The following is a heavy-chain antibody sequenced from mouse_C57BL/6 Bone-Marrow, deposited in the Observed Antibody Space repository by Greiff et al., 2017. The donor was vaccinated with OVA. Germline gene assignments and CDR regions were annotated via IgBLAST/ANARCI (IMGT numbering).Heavy chain of an antibody. J-gene: IGHJ1*03. D-gene: IGHD1-1*01. CDR2: IDPSDSYT. CDR1: GYTFTSYW. Sequence: QVQLQQPGAELVKPGASVKLSCKASGYTFTSYWMQWVKQRPGQGLEWIGEIDPSDSYTNYNQKFKGKATLTVDTSSSTAYMQLSSLTSEDSAVYYCARKRDYYGSSPYRYFDVWGTGTTVTVSS. CDR3: ARKRDYYGSSPYRYFDV. V-gene: IGHV1-50*01.